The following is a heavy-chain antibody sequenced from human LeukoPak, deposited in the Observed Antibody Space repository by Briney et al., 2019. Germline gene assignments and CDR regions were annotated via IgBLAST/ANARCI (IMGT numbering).Heavy chain of an antibody. CDR3: AKDPGDSVRGYYMDV. CDR1: GFTFSDCG. Sequence: PGGSLRLSCAAYGFTFSDCGMHWARQAPGKGLGWVSFIYNDGRKQYYADSLKGRFTISRDNSKNMLYLQVNSVTADDTAVYYCAKDPGDSVRGYYMDVWGKGTTVIVSS. D-gene: IGHD1-26*01. V-gene: IGHV3-30*02. J-gene: IGHJ6*03. CDR2: IYNDGRKQ.